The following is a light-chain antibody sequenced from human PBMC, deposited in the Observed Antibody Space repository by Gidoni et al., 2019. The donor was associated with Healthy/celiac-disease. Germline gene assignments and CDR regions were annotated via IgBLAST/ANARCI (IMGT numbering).Light chain of an antibody. V-gene: IGKV3-20*01. CDR1: QSVSSSY. J-gene: IGKJ3*01. Sequence: ELVLTQSPGTLSLFPGERATLSCRASQSVSSSYLAWYQQKPGQAPRLLIYGASSRATGLPDRFSGSGSWTDFTLTISRLEPEDFAVYYCQQYGRSPPIPFGPGTKVDIK. CDR2: GAS. CDR3: QQYGRSPPIP.